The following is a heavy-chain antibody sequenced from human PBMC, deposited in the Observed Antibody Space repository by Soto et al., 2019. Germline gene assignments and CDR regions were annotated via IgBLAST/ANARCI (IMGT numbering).Heavy chain of an antibody. D-gene: IGHD6-19*01. CDR2: IIPIFGTA. CDR1: GGTFSSYA. Sequence: QVQLVQSGAEVKKPGSSVKVSCKASGGTFSSYAISWVRQAPGRGLEWMGGIIPIFGTANDAQKFQGRDTITAEESTSKAYMELSSLRSEDTAVYYCARAGEYSSGWGGMDVWGQGTTVTVSS. V-gene: IGHV1-69*12. CDR3: ARAGEYSSGWGGMDV. J-gene: IGHJ6*02.